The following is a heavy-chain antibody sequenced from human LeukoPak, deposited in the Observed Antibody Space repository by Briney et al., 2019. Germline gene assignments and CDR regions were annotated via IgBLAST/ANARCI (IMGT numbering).Heavy chain of an antibody. V-gene: IGHV4-39*01. CDR1: GGSISSSSYY. Sequence: SETLSLTCTVSGGSISSSSYYWGWIRRPPGKGLEWIGSIYYNGSTYYNPSLKSRVTISVDTSKNQFSLRLSSVTAADTAVFYCARLEADDYGDRGSPGTPNAQSNWGQGTLVTVSS. J-gene: IGHJ4*02. CDR2: IYYNGST. CDR3: ARLEADDYGDRGSPGTPNAQSN. D-gene: IGHD4-17*01.